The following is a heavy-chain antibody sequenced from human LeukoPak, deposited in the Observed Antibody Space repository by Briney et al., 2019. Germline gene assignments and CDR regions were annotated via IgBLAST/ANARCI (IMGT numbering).Heavy chain of an antibody. J-gene: IGHJ4*02. Sequence: SETLSLTCSVSGGSIRSYYWSWIRQPAGKGLEWIGRFYSSVSTIYNPSLNSRVTISVDTSKNQFSLKLSSVTAADTAVYYCARVNVGAPEYYFDYWGQGTLVTVSS. CDR1: GGSIRSYY. V-gene: IGHV4-4*07. D-gene: IGHD1-26*01. CDR2: FYSSVST. CDR3: ARVNVGAPEYYFDY.